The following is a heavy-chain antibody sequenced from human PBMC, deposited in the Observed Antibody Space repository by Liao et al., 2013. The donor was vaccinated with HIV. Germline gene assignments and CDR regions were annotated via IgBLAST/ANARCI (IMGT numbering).Heavy chain of an antibody. CDR1: GGSFSGFH. Sequence: QVQLKQWGAGLLKPSETLSLTCAVYGGSFSGFHWSWIRQPPGKGLEWIGEINHKGNANYITSLKSRITLSVDTSKKHFSLRLTSVTAADTAVYYCARDMWLRRINKWGVFDSWGQGALVTVSS. CDR2: INHKGNA. D-gene: IGHD7-27*01. V-gene: IGHV4-34*01. J-gene: IGHJ4*02. CDR3: ARDMWLRRINKWGVFDS.